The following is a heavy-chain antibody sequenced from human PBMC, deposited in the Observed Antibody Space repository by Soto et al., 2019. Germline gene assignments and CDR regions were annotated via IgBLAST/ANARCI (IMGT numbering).Heavy chain of an antibody. Sequence: SLRLSCAASGFTFNSYGLHWVRQAPGKGLEWVAVIWSDGSNKYYGXXXXXXXXXXXXXXXXXXXLQMNSLSAEDTAVYYCARDTSGWFDPWGQGTLVTVSS. CDR3: ARDTSGWFDP. CDR1: GFTFNSYG. V-gene: IGHV3-33*01. J-gene: IGHJ5*02. CDR2: IWSDGSNK.